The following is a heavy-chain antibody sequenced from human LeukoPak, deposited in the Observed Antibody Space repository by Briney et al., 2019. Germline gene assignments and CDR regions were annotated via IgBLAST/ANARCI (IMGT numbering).Heavy chain of an antibody. CDR3: ARPGITIFGVVISLGGAFDI. V-gene: IGHV4-38-2*01. CDR2: IYHSGST. J-gene: IGHJ3*02. Sequence: PETLSLTCAVSGYSISSGYYWGWIRQPPGKGLEWIGSIYHSGSTYYNPSLKSRVTISVDTSKNQFSLKLSSVTAADTAVYYCARPGITIFGVVISLGGAFDIWGQGTIVTVSS. D-gene: IGHD3-3*01. CDR1: GYSISSGYY.